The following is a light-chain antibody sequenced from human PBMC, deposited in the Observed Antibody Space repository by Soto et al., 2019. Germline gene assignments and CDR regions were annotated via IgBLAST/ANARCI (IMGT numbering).Light chain of an antibody. Sequence: QSALTQPASVSGSPGQSIAISCTGTSSDVGAYDYVSWYQQYPGKAPKLMIYDVTNRPSGVSDRFSGSKSGNTASLTISGLHTEDEADYHCSSYTRSSTLVFGGGTKLPVL. V-gene: IGLV2-14*01. CDR3: SSYTRSSTLV. CDR1: SSDVGAYDY. J-gene: IGLJ2*01. CDR2: DVT.